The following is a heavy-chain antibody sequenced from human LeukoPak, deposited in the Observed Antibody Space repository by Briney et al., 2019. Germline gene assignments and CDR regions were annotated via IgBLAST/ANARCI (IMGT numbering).Heavy chain of an antibody. Sequence: SETLSLTCTVSGGSISSYYWSWIRQPPGKGLEWIGYIHYSGSTNYNPSLKSRVTISVDTSKNHFSLKLSSVTAADTAVYYCARTTEGGYTYGYFYYYYMDVWGKGTTVTISS. CDR2: IHYSGST. J-gene: IGHJ6*03. V-gene: IGHV4-59*01. CDR3: ARTTEGGYTYGYFYYYYMDV. D-gene: IGHD5-18*01. CDR1: GGSISSYY.